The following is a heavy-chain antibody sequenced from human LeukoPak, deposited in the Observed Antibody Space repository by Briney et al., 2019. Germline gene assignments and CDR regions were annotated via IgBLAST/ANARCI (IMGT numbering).Heavy chain of an antibody. CDR1: GGSISSSPYY. V-gene: IGHV4-39*07. J-gene: IGHJ3*02. Sequence: PSETLSLTCTVSGGSISSSPYYWTWIRQPPGKGLEWIGNIYSSGSTYYNPSLKSRVTISVDTSKNQFSLKLSSVTAADTAVYYCARDQEVPGTSAFDIWGQGTMVTVSS. CDR3: ARDQEVPGTSAFDI. D-gene: IGHD1-14*01. CDR2: IYSSGST.